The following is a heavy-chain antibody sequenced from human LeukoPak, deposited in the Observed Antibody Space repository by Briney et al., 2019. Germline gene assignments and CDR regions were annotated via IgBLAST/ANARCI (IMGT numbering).Heavy chain of an antibody. CDR3: ARSSSGPDY. J-gene: IGHJ4*02. Sequence: SETLSLNCAVYGESFSAYYWSWLRQPPGKGLEWIGEINHSGSTNYNPSLKSRVTISIDTSENQFSLKLSSVTAADTAVYYCARSSSGPDYWGQGTLVTVSS. D-gene: IGHD3-22*01. V-gene: IGHV4-34*01. CDR1: GESFSAYY. CDR2: INHSGST.